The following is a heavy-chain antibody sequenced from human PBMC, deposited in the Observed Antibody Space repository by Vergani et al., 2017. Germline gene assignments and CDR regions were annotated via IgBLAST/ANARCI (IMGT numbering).Heavy chain of an antibody. Sequence: QVQLVESGGGVVQPGGSLRLSCAASGFTFSSYSMHWVRQAPGKGLEWVAVIWYDGSNKYYADSVKGRFTISRDNSKNTLYLQMNSLRAEDTAVYYCARAEVFYDIVTGYYPSGWFDPWGQGTLVTVSS. D-gene: IGHD3-9*01. CDR1: GFTFSSYS. J-gene: IGHJ5*02. CDR2: IWYDGSNK. CDR3: ARAEVFYDIVTGYYPSGWFDP. V-gene: IGHV3-33*01.